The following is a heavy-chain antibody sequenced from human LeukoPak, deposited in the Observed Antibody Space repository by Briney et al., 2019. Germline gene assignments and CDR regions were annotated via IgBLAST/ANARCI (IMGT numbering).Heavy chain of an antibody. V-gene: IGHV3-11*06. CDR2: ISSSSSYP. CDR3: ARDIAGVSSSTSLYYFDY. J-gene: IGHJ4*02. Sequence: GGSLRLSCAASGFTFSDYYMSWIRQATGKGLEWVSYISSSSSYPNYADSVKGRFTISRDNAKNSLYLQMTSLRAEDTAVYYCARDIAGVSSSTSLYYFDYWGQGTLVTVSS. D-gene: IGHD2-2*01. CDR1: GFTFSDYY.